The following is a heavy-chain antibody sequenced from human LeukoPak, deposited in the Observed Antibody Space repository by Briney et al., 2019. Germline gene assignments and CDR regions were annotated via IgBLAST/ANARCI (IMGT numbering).Heavy chain of an antibody. CDR2: IDIDGSTT. V-gene: IGHV3-74*01. Sequence: GGSLRLSCAASGFTFSNSLMHWVRQVPGKGLVWVARIDIDGSTTHYADSVKGRFTISRDNAKNTLYLQMNILRDEDTAVYYCVRDRDGYNYWGQGTLVTVSS. CDR1: GFTFSNSL. D-gene: IGHD5-24*01. CDR3: VRDRDGYNY. J-gene: IGHJ4*02.